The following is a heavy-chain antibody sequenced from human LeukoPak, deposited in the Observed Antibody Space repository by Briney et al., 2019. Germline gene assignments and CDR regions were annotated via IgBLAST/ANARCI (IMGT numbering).Heavy chain of an antibody. J-gene: IGHJ5*02. V-gene: IGHV5-51*01. D-gene: IGHD3-10*01. Sequence: GESLKISCKGSGYSFTTYWIGWARQMPGKGLEWMGIISPGDSDTRYSPSFQGQVTISADKSISTAYLQWSSLKASDTAMYFCARYYYGSGSQSLNWFDPWGQGTLVTVSS. CDR2: ISPGDSDT. CDR3: ARYYYGSGSQSLNWFDP. CDR1: GYSFTTYW.